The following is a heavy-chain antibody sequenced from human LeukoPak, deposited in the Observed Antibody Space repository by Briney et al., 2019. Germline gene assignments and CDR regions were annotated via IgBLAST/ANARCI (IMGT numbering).Heavy chain of an antibody. V-gene: IGHV2-5*02. J-gene: IGHJ5*02. D-gene: IGHD2-2*01. CDR2: IYWDDDK. Sequence: SGPTLVKPTQTLTLTCTFSGFSLSTSGVGVGWIRQPPGKALEWLALIYWDDDKRYSPSLKNRLTITRDTSKNQVVLTMTNMDPVDAATFYCAHRRTGGYCSSTCCSDNWFDPWGQGTLGTVSS. CDR1: GFSLSTSGVG. CDR3: AHRRTGGYCSSTCCSDNWFDP.